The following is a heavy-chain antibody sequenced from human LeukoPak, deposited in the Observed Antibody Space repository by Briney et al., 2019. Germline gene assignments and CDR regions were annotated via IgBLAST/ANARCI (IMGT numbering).Heavy chain of an antibody. V-gene: IGHV3-30-3*01. Sequence: GGSLRLSCAASGFTFSSYAMHWVRQAPGKGLEWVAVISYDGSNKYYADSVKGRFTISRDNSKNTLYPQMNSLRAEDTAVYYCARDLSSSSWSPWFDPWGQGTLVTVSS. D-gene: IGHD6-6*01. CDR2: ISYDGSNK. CDR1: GFTFSSYA. CDR3: ARDLSSSSWSPWFDP. J-gene: IGHJ5*02.